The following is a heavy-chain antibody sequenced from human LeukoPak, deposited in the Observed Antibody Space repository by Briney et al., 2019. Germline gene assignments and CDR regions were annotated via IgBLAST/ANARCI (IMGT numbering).Heavy chain of an antibody. Sequence: SETLSLTCAVPNGSISSSNWWSWVRQPPGKGLEWIGEIYQGGSTNYNPALRSRVTISVDKSQNQFSLKLSSLTAADTAVYYCARSDSGWYYWGQGTLVTVSS. D-gene: IGHD6-19*01. CDR3: ARSDSGWYY. CDR1: NGSISSSNW. J-gene: IGHJ4*02. CDR2: IYQGGST. V-gene: IGHV4-4*02.